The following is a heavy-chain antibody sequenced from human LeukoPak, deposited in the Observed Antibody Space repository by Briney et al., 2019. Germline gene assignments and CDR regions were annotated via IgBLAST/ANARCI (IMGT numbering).Heavy chain of an antibody. CDR1: GFTFSSYS. CDR3: ARVGDKGGYSHYFDY. D-gene: IGHD5-18*01. J-gene: IGHJ4*02. Sequence: GGSLRLSCAASGFTFSSYSMNWVRQAPGKGLEWVSYISSSSSTIYYADSVKGRFTISRDNAKNSLYLQMNSLRAEDTAVYYCARVGDKGGYSHYFDYWGQGTLVTVSS. CDR2: ISSSSSTI. V-gene: IGHV3-48*01.